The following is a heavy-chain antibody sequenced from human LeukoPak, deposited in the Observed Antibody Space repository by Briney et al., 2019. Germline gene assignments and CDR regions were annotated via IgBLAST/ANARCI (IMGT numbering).Heavy chain of an antibody. V-gene: IGHV3-33*01. CDR1: GFTFSSYG. J-gene: IGHJ4*02. CDR2: IWYDGSNK. CDR3: AREGPRGNSQFDY. Sequence: SGGSLRLSCAASGFTFSSYGMHWVRQAPGKGLEWVALIWYDGSNKCYADSVKGRLTISRDNSKNTLYLQMNSLRAEDTAVYYCAREGPRGNSQFDYWGQGTLVTVSS. D-gene: IGHD2/OR15-2a*01.